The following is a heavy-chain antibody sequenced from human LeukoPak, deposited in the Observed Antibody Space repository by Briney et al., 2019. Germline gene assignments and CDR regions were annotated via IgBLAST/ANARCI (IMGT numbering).Heavy chain of an antibody. D-gene: IGHD6-6*01. Sequence: PGRSLRLSCAASGFTFSSYGMHWVRQAPGKGLEWVAVISYDGSNKYYADSVKGRFTISRDNSKNTLYLQMNSLRAEDTAVYYCAKYSSSFGYWGQGTLVTVSS. CDR2: ISYDGSNK. V-gene: IGHV3-30-3*01. CDR1: GFTFSSYG. J-gene: IGHJ4*02. CDR3: AKYSSSFGY.